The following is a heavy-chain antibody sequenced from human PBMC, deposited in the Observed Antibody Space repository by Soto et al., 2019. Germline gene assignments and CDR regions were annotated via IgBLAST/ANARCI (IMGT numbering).Heavy chain of an antibody. CDR1: GYTFTSYA. Sequence: QVQLVQSGAEVKKPGASVKVSCKASGYTFTSYAMHWVRQAPGQRLEWMGWINAGNGNTKYSQKFQGRVTITRDTSASTAYMELSSLRSEDTAVYSCARRSSSYGFDYWGQGTLVTVSS. J-gene: IGHJ4*02. CDR3: ARRSSSYGFDY. D-gene: IGHD4-17*01. CDR2: INAGNGNT. V-gene: IGHV1-3*01.